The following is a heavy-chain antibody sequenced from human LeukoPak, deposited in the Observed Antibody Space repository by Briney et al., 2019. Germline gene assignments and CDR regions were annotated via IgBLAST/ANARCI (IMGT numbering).Heavy chain of an antibody. J-gene: IGHJ4*02. CDR3: ARDPSTKNSNYFDY. D-gene: IGHD4-11*01. V-gene: IGHV1-46*01. CDR2: IYPRDGST. Sequence: ASVKVSCKASGYSFTSNYIHWVRQAPGQGLEWMGMIYPRDGSTSYAQKFQGRVTVTRDTSTSTVHMELSGLRSEDTAVYYCARDPSTKNSNYFDYWGQGTLVTVSS. CDR1: GYSFTSNY.